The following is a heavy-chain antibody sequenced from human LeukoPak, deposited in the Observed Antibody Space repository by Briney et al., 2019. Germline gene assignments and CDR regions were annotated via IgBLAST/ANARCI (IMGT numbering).Heavy chain of an antibody. V-gene: IGHV3-23*01. D-gene: IGHD5-24*01. J-gene: IGHJ4*02. CDR2: ISGSGAGT. CDR1: GFTFSTYT. Sequence: GGSLRLSCAASGFTFSTYTMSWVRQAPGKGLEWVSAISGSGAGTYYADSVKGRFTISRDNSKNTLYLQMNSLRAEDTAVYYCAKVRGDGYNDYFDYWGQGTLVTVSS. CDR3: AKVRGDGYNDYFDY.